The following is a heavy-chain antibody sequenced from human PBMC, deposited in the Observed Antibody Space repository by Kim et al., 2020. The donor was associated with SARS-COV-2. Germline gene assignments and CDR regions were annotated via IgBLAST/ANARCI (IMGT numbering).Heavy chain of an antibody. V-gene: IGHV4-39*01. Sequence: LKSPVTISVDTSKNQFSLKLSSVTAADTAVYYCARSKRIVVVVAATLFDYWGQGTLVTVSS. J-gene: IGHJ4*02. CDR3: ARSKRIVVVVAATLFDY. D-gene: IGHD2-15*01.